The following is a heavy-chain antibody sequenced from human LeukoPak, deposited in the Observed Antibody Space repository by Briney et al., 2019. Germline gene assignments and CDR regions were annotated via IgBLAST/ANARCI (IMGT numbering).Heavy chain of an antibody. D-gene: IGHD1-1*01. V-gene: IGHV3-23*01. CDR3: AKDRALEIFDY. J-gene: IGHJ4*02. Sequence: PGGSLRLSCAASGFTFGSYAMNWVRQAPGKGLEWVSTISGSGGSTYYADSVKGRFTISRDNSKNTLYMQMNSLGADDTAVYYCAKDRALEIFDYWGQGTLVTVSS. CDR2: ISGSGGST. CDR1: GFTFGSYA.